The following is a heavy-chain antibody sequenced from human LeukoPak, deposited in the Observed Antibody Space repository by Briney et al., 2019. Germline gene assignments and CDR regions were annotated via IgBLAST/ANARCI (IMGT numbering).Heavy chain of an antibody. CDR3: ARKRRYFDWLQTYHFDY. Sequence: SETLSLTCAVYGGSFSGYYWSWIRQPPGKGLEWIGEINHSGSTNYNPSLKSRVTISVDTSKNQFSLKLSSVTAADTAVYYCARKRRYFDWLQTYHFDYWGQGTLVTVSS. D-gene: IGHD3-9*01. J-gene: IGHJ4*02. CDR1: GGSFSGYY. V-gene: IGHV4-34*01. CDR2: INHSGST.